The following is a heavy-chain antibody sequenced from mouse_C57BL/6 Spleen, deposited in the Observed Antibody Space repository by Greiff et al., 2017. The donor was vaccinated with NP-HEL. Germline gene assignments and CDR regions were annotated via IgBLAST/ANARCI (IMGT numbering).Heavy chain of an antibody. V-gene: IGHV2-2*01. D-gene: IGHD2-1*01. CDR3: ARKDGNYGGFAY. CDR1: GFSLTSYG. CDR2: IWSGGST. Sequence: VQLQQSGPGLVQPSRSLSITCTVSGFSLTSYGVHWVRQSPGKGLEWLGLIWSGGSTDYYAAFISRLSISKDNSKSQVFFKMNSPQADDTAIYYCARKDGNYGGFAYWGQGTLVTVSA. J-gene: IGHJ3*01.